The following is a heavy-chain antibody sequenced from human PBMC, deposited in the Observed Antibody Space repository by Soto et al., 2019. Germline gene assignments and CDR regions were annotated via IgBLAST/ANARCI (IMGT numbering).Heavy chain of an antibody. CDR2: ISPYNTNT. CDR1: GYTFTTYQ. J-gene: IGHJ4*02. CDR3: ARDTPPTDY. V-gene: IGHV1-18*01. Sequence: QVQLVQAGAEVKKPGASVKFPCKTSGYTFTTYQFSWVRKAPGQGLEWMGWISPYNTNTNYAQKIQGRVTMTTDTLASTAYMELRSLRSDDTAVYYCARDTPPTDYWGQGTLVTVSS.